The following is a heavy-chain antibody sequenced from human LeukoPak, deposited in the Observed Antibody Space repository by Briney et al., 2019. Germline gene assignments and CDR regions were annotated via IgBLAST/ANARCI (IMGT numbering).Heavy chain of an antibody. D-gene: IGHD3-10*01. CDR2: IIPIFGTA. CDR1: GDTFSSYA. J-gene: IGHJ5*02. V-gene: IGHV1-69*06. CDR3: AEVDSGSYRP. Sequence: RASVKVSCKASGDTFSSYAISWVRQAPGQGLEWMGGIIPIFGTANYAQKFQGRVTITADKSTSTAYMELSSLRSEDTAVYYCAEVDSGSYRPWGQGTLVTVSS.